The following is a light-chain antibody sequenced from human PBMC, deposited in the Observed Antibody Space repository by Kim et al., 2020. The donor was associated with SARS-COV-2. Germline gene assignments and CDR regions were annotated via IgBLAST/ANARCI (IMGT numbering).Light chain of an antibody. Sequence: LSPGARDTPPRTGRASVGSTYFSWLQQQTGGPPPLLLYCASSTAAGIPDRWFGSGSGTDFSLTISSRVPAEFAVYYCHQYGSSPYTFGQGTKLEI. CDR1: ASVGSTY. CDR3: HQYGSSPYT. J-gene: IGKJ2*01. CDR2: CAS. V-gene: IGKV3-20*01.